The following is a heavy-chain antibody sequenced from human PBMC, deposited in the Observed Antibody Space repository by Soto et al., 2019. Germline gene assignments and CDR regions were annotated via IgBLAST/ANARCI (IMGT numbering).Heavy chain of an antibody. V-gene: IGHV1-18*01. J-gene: IGHJ4*02. Sequence: QVQLVQSGAEVKKPGASVKVSCKVSGYTFTSYGISWVRQAPGQGLEWMGWISAYNGNTNYAQRLQGRVTLTTDTSTSTAYMELRSLRTHDTAVYLCARDPARNVNTAQKFDFWGQGTLVTVSP. CDR1: GYTFTSYG. D-gene: IGHD5-18*01. CDR3: ARDPARNVNTAQKFDF. CDR2: ISAYNGNT.